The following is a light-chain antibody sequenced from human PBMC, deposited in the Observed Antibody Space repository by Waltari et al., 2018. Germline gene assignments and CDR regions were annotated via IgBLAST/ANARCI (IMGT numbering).Light chain of an antibody. CDR3: QSFDSTLSVVL. CDR2: ENH. V-gene: IGLV1-40*01. J-gene: IGLJ2*01. CDR1: SPNIGDYS. Sequence: QSVLSQPPSVSGTPGQRVTISCTGSSPNIGDYSVHWYQQLPGTAPKLLIYENHKRPSGVSDRFSGSQSGTSASLTITGLQSEDEADYYCQSFDSTLSVVLFGGGTRLTVL.